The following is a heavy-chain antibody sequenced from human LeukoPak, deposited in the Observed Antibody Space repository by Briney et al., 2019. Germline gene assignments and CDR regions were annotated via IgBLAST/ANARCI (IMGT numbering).Heavy chain of an antibody. D-gene: IGHD7-27*01. CDR2: IHYIEST. CDR3: ARRGPSGDWYFDL. CDR1: GGSISSGDYY. J-gene: IGHJ2*01. Sequence: SQTLSLTCTVSGGSISSGDYYWSWIRQPPGKGQEWIGYIHYIESTNYNPSLKSRVTISVATSKNQFSLKLSSVTAADTAVYYCARRGPSGDWYFDLWGRGTLVTVSS. V-gene: IGHV4-30-4*08.